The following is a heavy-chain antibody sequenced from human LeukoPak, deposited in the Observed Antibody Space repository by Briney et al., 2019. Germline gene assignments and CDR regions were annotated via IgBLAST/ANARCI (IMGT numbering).Heavy chain of an antibody. CDR3: ARSGGGHFWSGYYFDY. CDR2: IYYSGST. Sequence: PSETLSPTCTVSGGSISSYYWSWIRQPPGKGLEWIGYIYYSGSTNYNPSLKSRVTISVDTSKNQFSLKLSSVTAADTAVYYCARSGGGHFWSGYYFDYWGQGTLVTVSS. V-gene: IGHV4-59*01. J-gene: IGHJ4*02. CDR1: GGSISSYY. D-gene: IGHD3-3*02.